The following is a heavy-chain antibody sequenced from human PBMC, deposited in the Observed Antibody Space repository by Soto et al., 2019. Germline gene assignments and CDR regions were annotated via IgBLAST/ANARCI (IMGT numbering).Heavy chain of an antibody. V-gene: IGHV3-30-3*01. CDR1: GFTFSSYA. J-gene: IGHJ4*02. Sequence: QVQLVESGGGVVQPGRYLRLSCVASGFTFSSYAMHWVRQAPGKGLEWVAVISYDGSNKYYADSVKGRFTISRDNSKNTLYLQMNSLRAEDTAVYYCARSEDYGDYVFDYWGQGTLVTVSS. CDR2: ISYDGSNK. CDR3: ARSEDYGDYVFDY. D-gene: IGHD4-17*01.